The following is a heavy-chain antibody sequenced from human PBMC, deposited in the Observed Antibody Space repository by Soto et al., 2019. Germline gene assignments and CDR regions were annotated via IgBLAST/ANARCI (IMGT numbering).Heavy chain of an antibody. CDR1: GYTFTSYA. V-gene: IGHV1-18*01. Sequence: GVSVKASSKASGYTFTSYALSSLRQSPEQGLEWMGWISAYNGNTNYAQKLQGRVTMTTDTSTSTAYMELRSLRSDDTAVYYCARENPGRYCSSTSCPKYAFDIWGKGTMVTVSS. J-gene: IGHJ3*02. D-gene: IGHD2-2*01. CDR3: ARENPGRYCSSTSCPKYAFDI. CDR2: ISAYNGNT.